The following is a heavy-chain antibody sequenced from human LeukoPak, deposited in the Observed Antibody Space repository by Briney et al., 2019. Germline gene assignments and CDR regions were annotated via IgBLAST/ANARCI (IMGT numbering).Heavy chain of an antibody. J-gene: IGHJ4*02. Sequence: GGSLRLSCAASGFTFSSYAMSWVRQAPGKGLEWVSAISGSGGSTYYADSVKGRFTISRDNSKNTLYLQMNSLRAEDTAVYYCAKREYSSSWLYYFDYWGQGTLVTVSS. CDR1: GFTFSSYA. V-gene: IGHV3-23*01. D-gene: IGHD6-13*01. CDR2: ISGSGGST. CDR3: AKREYSSSWLYYFDY.